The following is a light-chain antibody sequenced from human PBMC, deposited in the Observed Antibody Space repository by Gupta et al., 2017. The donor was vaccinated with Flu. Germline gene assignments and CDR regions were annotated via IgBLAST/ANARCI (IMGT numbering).Light chain of an antibody. Sequence: PSSVSASVGDRVTVTCRASQVIYGQLGWYQQKPGKAPKLLIYPASTLQGGVPSRFSGSGSETDFTLTITSLQPEDAATYYCQQVYSFPLTFGGGSKVEIK. CDR3: QQVYSFPLT. CDR2: PAS. CDR1: QVIYGQ. J-gene: IGKJ4*01. V-gene: IGKV1-12*01.